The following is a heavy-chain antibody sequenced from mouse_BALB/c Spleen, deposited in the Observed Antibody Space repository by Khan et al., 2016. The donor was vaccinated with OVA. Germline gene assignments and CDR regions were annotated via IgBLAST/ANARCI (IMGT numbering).Heavy chain of an antibody. V-gene: IGHV2-6-5*01. CDR3: AKGVWSYYHVMDY. D-gene: IGHD2-10*02. Sequence: QMQLKESGPGLVAPSQSLSITCTVSGFSLTDYGVNWIRQPPGKGLEWLGVIWGGGSTYYNSVLKSRLSISKDNSKSQVFLKMNSLQTDDTAMYNCAKGVWSYYHVMDYWGQGTSVTVSS. J-gene: IGHJ4*01. CDR2: IWGGGST. CDR1: GFSLTDYG.